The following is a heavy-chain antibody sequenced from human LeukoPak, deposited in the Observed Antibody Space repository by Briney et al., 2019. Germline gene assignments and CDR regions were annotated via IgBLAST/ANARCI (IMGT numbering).Heavy chain of an antibody. J-gene: IGHJ4*02. Sequence: SETLSLTCTVSGGSVSSGSYYWSWIRQPPGKGLEWIGYIYYSGSTNYNPSPKSRVTISVDTSKNQFSLKLSSVTAADTAVYYCARSVLRYFDWLSKPYYFDYWGQGTLVTVSS. CDR3: ARSVLRYFDWLSKPYYFDY. CDR1: GGSVSSGSYY. V-gene: IGHV4-61*01. D-gene: IGHD3-9*01. CDR2: IYYSGST.